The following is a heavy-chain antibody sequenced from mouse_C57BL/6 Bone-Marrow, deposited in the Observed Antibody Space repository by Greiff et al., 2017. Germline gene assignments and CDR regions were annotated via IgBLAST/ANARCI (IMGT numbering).Heavy chain of an antibody. CDR3: ARDSGPNYYGSGYFDY. V-gene: IGHV5-4*01. CDR1: GFTFSSYA. CDR2: ISDGGSYT. Sequence: EVQVVESGGGLVKPGGSLKLSCAASGFTFSSYAMSWVRQTPEKRLEWVATISDGGSYTYYPDNVKGRFTISRDNAKNNLYLQMSHLKSEDTARYYCARDSGPNYYGSGYFDYWGQGTTLTVSS. J-gene: IGHJ2*01. D-gene: IGHD1-1*01.